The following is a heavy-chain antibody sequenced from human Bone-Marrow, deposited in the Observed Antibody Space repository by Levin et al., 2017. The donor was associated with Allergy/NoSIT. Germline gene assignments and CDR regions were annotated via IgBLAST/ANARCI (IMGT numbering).Heavy chain of an antibody. CDR3: ATDIEKGAFDN. CDR1: GLTFSNTW. J-gene: IGHJ3*02. Sequence: GGSLRLSCAASGLTFSNTWMSWVRQAPGKGLEWVGRIKSKSAGGTTDYAAPVKGRFTISRDASKDTLYLQINSLKTEDTAVYYCATDIEKGAFDNWGQGTMVAVSS. V-gene: IGHV3-15*01. CDR2: IKSKSAGGTT.